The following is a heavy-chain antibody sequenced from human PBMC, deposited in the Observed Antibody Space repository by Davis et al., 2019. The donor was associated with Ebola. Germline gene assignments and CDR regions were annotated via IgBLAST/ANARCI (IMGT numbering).Heavy chain of an antibody. D-gene: IGHD2-8*01. V-gene: IGHV4-39*01. CDR1: GGSISSSSYY. CDR3: ARIGVYDKLLDY. Sequence: PSETLSLTCTVSGGSISSSSYYWGWIRQPPGKGLEWIGSIYYSGSTYYNPSLKSRVTISVDTSKNQFSLKLSSVTAADTAVYYCARIGVYDKLLDYWGQGTLVTVSS. CDR2: IYYSGST. J-gene: IGHJ4*02.